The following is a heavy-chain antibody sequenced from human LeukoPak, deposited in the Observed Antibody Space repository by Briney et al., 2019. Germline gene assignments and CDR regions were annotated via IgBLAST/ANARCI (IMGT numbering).Heavy chain of an antibody. CDR3: ARGRDGYNSRSNWFDP. J-gene: IGHJ5*02. D-gene: IGHD5-24*01. CDR1: GGSISSSNW. CDR2: IYHSGST. Sequence: SETLSLTCAVSGGSISSSNWWSWVRQPPGKGLEWIGEIYHSGSTNYNPSLKSRVTISVDKSKNQFSLKLSSVTAADTAVYYCARGRDGYNSRSNWFDPWGQGTLVTVSS. V-gene: IGHV4-4*02.